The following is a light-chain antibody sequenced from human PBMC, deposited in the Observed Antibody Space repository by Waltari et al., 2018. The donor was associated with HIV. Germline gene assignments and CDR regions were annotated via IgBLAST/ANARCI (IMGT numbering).Light chain of an antibody. Sequence: DIQMTQSPSSLSAFIGDTVTITCRASQAIKNYLAWYQHRPGEAPNLLIYAASTLQSGVPSRFSGSGSGTDFTLTITNLQPEDVGTYYCQKFNSAPLTFGGGTKVEIK. CDR3: QKFNSAPLT. J-gene: IGKJ4*01. CDR2: AAS. CDR1: QAIKNY. V-gene: IGKV1-27*01.